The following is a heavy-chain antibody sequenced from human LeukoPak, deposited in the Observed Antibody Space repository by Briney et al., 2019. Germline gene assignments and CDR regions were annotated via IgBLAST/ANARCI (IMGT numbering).Heavy chain of an antibody. V-gene: IGHV3-53*01. D-gene: IGHD2-2*01. CDR2: IYSGGST. Sequence: PGGSLRLSCAASGFTVSSNYMSWVRQAPGKGLEWVSVIYSGGSTYYADSVKGRFTISRDNSKNTLYLQMNSLRAEDTAVYYCARYATNVVVPAAIDYYYGMDVWGQGTTVTVSS. CDR1: GFTVSSNY. CDR3: ARYATNVVVPAAIDYYYGMDV. J-gene: IGHJ6*02.